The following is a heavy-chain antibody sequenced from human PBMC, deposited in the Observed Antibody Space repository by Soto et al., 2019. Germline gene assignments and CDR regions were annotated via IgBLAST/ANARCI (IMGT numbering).Heavy chain of an antibody. CDR1: GFSLSTSGVG. CDR2: IYWDDDK. CDR3: EHRAPAGYYFDY. V-gene: IGHV2-5*02. J-gene: IGHJ4*02. D-gene: IGHD6-13*01. Sequence: QIILKESGPTLVKPTQTLTVTCTFSGFSLSTSGVGVGWIRQPPGKALEWLALIYWDDDKRYSPSLKSRLTITKDTSKNQVVLTMTNMDPVDTATYYCEHRAPAGYYFDYWGQGTLVTVSS.